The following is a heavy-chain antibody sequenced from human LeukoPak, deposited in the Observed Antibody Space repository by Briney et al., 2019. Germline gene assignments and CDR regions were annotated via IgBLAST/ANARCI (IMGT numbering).Heavy chain of an antibody. CDR3: ARDGTPIAAAGRFDY. Sequence: PSETLSVTCAVSGYSISSGYYWGWIRQPPGKGLEWIGSIYHSGSTYYNPSLKSRVTISVDTSKNQFSLKLSSVTAADTAVYYCARDGTPIAAAGRFDYWGQGTLVTVSS. CDR1: GYSISSGYY. D-gene: IGHD6-13*01. J-gene: IGHJ4*02. V-gene: IGHV4-38-2*02. CDR2: IYHSGST.